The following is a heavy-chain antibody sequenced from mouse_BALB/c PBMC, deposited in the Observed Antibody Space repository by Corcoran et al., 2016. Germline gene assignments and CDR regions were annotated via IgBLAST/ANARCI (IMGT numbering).Heavy chain of an antibody. CDR3: ARWDWYFDV. J-gene: IGHJ1*01. Sequence: EDQLQQSVAELVKPGASVKLSCTASGFNIKDTYMHWVKQKPEQGLEWIGRIDPANGNTKYDPKFQGKATITADTSSNTAYLQLSSLTSEDTSVYYWARWDWYFDVWGAGTTVTVSS. CDR2: IDPANGNT. CDR1: GFNIKDTY. V-gene: IGHV14-3*02.